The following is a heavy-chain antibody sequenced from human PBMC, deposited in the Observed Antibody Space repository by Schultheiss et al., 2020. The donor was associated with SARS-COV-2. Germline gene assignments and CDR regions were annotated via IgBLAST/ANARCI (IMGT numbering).Heavy chain of an antibody. D-gene: IGHD3-22*01. CDR1: GGSISSGGYS. Sequence: SETLSLTCAVSGGSISSGGYSWSWIRQPPGKGLEWIGEINHSGSTNYNPSLKSRVTISVDTSKNQFSLKLSSVTAADTAVYYCARARGYPYYMDVWGKGTTVTVSS. CDR3: ARARGYPYYMDV. V-gene: IGHV4-30-2*01. J-gene: IGHJ6*03. CDR2: INHSGST.